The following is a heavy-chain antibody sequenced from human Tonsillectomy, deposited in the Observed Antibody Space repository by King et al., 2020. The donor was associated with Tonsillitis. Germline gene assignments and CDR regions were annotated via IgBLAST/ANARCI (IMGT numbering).Heavy chain of an antibody. CDR2: IIPIFGTT. J-gene: IGHJ5*02. CDR3: ARNGVPSALPQGNWFDP. D-gene: IGHD3-10*01. V-gene: IGHV1-69*06. CDR1: GGTFSSYA. Sequence: VQLVQSGAEVRKPGSSVKVSCKASGGTFSSYAISWVRQAPGQGLEWMGRIIPIFGTTTYAQKFQGRITITADKSTSTAHMELSSLRSEDTAVYYCARNGVPSALPQGNWFDPWGQRTLVTVSS.